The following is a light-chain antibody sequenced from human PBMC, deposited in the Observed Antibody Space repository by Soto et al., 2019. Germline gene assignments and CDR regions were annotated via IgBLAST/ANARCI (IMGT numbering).Light chain of an antibody. V-gene: IGLV2-23*01. CDR2: EGS. CDR1: SSDVGSGSHNL. Sequence: QSVLTQPASVSGSPGQSITISCTGTSSDVGSGSHNLVSWYQQRPGKVPNLMIYEGSKRPSGVSNRFSGSKSGYTASLTISGLQAEDEADYFCCSYAGSFTYVFGTGTKVTVL. J-gene: IGLJ1*01. CDR3: CSYAGSFTYV.